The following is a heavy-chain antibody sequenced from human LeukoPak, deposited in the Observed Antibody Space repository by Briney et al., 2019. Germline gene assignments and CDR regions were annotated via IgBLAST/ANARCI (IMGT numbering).Heavy chain of an antibody. D-gene: IGHD1-26*01. V-gene: IGHV1-69*05. CDR3: ARGGGSYYVLDY. J-gene: IGHJ4*02. CDR1: GGTFSSYA. Sequence: ASVKVSCKASGGTFSSYAISWVRQAPGQGLEWMGGIIPIFGTANYAQKFQGRVTITTDESTSTAYMELSSLRSEDTAVHYCARGGGSYYVLDYWGQGTLVTVSS. CDR2: IIPIFGTA.